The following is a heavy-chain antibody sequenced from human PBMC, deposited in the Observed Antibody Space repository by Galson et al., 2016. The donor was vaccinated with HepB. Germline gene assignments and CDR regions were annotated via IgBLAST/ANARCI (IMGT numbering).Heavy chain of an antibody. D-gene: IGHD3-10*01. CDR2: ISASSGTI. CDR1: GFRFSDYN. CDR3: ARPYTYYFGSGSYFDVHHYGMDV. J-gene: IGHJ6*02. Sequence: SLRLSCAASGFRFSDYNMNWVRQAPGRGLEWVAYISASSGTIYYADSVKGRFTIPRDNANNSLSLQMNSLRAEDTAFYYCARPYTYYFGSGSYFDVHHYGMDVWGQGTTVTVSS. V-gene: IGHV3-48*01.